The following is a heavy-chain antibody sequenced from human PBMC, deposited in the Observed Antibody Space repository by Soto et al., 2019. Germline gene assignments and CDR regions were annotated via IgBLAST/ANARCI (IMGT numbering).Heavy chain of an antibody. Sequence: GGSLRLSCAASGFTFSNAWINWVRQAPGKGLEWVSRINSDGSRTSYADSVKGRFTISRDNAKNTLYLQMNSLRAEDTAVYYCARDSNDFWSGYFPNWGQGTLVTVSS. CDR1: GFTFSNAW. J-gene: IGHJ4*02. CDR3: ARDSNDFWSGYFPN. D-gene: IGHD3-3*01. V-gene: IGHV3-74*01. CDR2: INSDGSRT.